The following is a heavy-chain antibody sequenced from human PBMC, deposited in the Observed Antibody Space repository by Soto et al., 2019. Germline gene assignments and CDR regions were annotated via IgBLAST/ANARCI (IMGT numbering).Heavy chain of an antibody. CDR1: GFTFSSYS. D-gene: IGHD3-9*01. V-gene: IGHV3-21*06. CDR2: ISSSRSYI. CDR3: VSLTLSTYRASAVPTPLTS. Sequence: GGSLRLSCAASGFTFSSYSMNWVRQAPGKGLEWVSSISSSRSYIYYEDTVKDRFTISRDNSKNSLYLQMNSLRAEDTATYYWVSLTLSTYRASAVPTPLTSWARGTLVTVPS. J-gene: IGHJ5*02.